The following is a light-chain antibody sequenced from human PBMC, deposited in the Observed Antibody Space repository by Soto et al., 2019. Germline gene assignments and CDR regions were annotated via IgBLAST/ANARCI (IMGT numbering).Light chain of an antibody. CDR2: GAY. CDR1: QSVSSSY. V-gene: IGKV3-20*01. J-gene: IGKJ1*01. Sequence: EIVLTQSPGTLSLSPGERATLSCRASQSVSSSYLAWYQQKPGQAPRLLIYGAYSRATGIPDRFSGSGSGTVFTLTISKLEPEDSAVYCCQQYGSSSTWTFGQGTKVDIK. CDR3: QQYGSSSTWT.